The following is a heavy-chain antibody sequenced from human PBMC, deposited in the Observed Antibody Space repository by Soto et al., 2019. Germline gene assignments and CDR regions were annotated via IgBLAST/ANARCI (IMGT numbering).Heavy chain of an antibody. Sequence: SGGSLRLSCAASGFTFSTYWMHWVRQAPGKGLVWVSHIEGDGRSTSYADSVKGRLTISRDNAKNTLYLQMNSLRADDTAVYYCARSGYPYYFDYWGQGTLVTVSS. D-gene: IGHD5-12*01. CDR2: IEGDGRST. CDR3: ARSGYPYYFDY. CDR1: GFTFSTYW. J-gene: IGHJ4*02. V-gene: IGHV3-74*01.